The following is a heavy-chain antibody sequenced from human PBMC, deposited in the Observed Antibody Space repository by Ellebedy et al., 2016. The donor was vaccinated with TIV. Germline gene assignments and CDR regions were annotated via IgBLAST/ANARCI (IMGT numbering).Heavy chain of an antibody. CDR1: GFNVTINY. CDR2: INRDGGT. D-gene: IGHD1-1*01. Sequence: ESLKISCAASGFNVTINYMSWVRQAPGKGLEWVSVINRDGGTYYADSLKGRFTISRDNSKNTVFLQIKSLRAEDTAVYYCSRETYNDVDLNLWGIFDMWGQGTLVSVSS. V-gene: IGHV3-66*01. J-gene: IGHJ3*02. CDR3: SRETYNDVDLNLWGIFDM.